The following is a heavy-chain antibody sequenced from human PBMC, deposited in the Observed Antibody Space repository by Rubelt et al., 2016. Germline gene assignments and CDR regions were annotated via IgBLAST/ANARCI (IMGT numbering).Heavy chain of an antibody. J-gene: IGHJ4*02. CDR2: IYHSGST. V-gene: IGHV4-38-2*02. Sequence: QVQLQESGPGLVKPSETLSLTCTVSGYSISSGYYWGWIRQPPGKGLEWIGEIYHSGSTNYNPSLKSPVTISVDKSKNQFSLKLSSVTAADTAVYYCARTYGSGSSDYWGQGTLVTVSS. CDR1: GYSISSGYY. D-gene: IGHD3-10*01. CDR3: ARTYGSGSSDY.